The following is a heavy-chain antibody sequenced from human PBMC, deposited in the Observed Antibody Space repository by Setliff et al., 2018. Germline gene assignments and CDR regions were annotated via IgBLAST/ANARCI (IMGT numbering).Heavy chain of an antibody. D-gene: IGHD3-9*01. J-gene: IGHJ6*03. Sequence: ASVKVSCKASGYTLTNYYMHWVRQAPGQGLEWMGIINPSGGLTRYAQKFQDRVTMTIDTSATTVYMELQSLRSDDTAVYFCARDGDILTTYYIYYYYMDVWGKGTTVTVSS. CDR1: GYTLTNYY. CDR2: INPSGGLT. CDR3: ARDGDILTTYYIYYYYMDV. V-gene: IGHV1-46*01.